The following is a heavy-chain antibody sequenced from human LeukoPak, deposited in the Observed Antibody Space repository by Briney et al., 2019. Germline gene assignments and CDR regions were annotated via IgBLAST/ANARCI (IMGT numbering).Heavy chain of an antibody. Sequence: PSETLSLTCAVYGGSFSGYYWSWIRQPPGKGLEWIGEINHSGSTNYNPSLKSRVTISVDTSKNQFSLKLSSVTAADTAVYYCARGWRYSSGWQYTNYYYYMDVWGKGTTVTVSS. CDR1: GGSFSGYY. V-gene: IGHV4-34*01. J-gene: IGHJ6*03. CDR2: INHSGST. CDR3: ARGWRYSSGWQYTNYYYYMDV. D-gene: IGHD6-19*01.